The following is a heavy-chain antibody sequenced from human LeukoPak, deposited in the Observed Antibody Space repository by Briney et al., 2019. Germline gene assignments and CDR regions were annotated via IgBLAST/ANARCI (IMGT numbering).Heavy chain of an antibody. CDR2: IWYDGSDK. CDR3: ARDLYYYYMDV. V-gene: IGHV3-33*01. Sequence: GGSLRLSCAASGFTFRSYGMHWVRQAPGKGLEWVAVIWYDGSDKYYADSVKGRFTISRDNSENTLYLQMNSLRAEDTAVYYCARDLYYYYMDVWGKGTTVTVSS. CDR1: GFTFRSYG. J-gene: IGHJ6*03.